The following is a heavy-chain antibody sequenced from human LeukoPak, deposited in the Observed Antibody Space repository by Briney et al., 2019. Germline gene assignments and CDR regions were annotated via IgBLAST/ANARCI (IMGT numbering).Heavy chain of an antibody. CDR3: ARGPNEYSSSYPLDY. J-gene: IGHJ4*02. CDR2: IYTSGST. V-gene: IGHV4-4*07. Sequence: SETLSLTCTVSGGSISSYYWSWIRQPAGRGLEWIGRIYTSGSTNYNPSLKSRVTMSVDTSENQFSLKLSSVTAADTAVYYCARGPNEYSSSYPLDYWGQGTLVTVSS. CDR1: GGSISSYY. D-gene: IGHD6-6*01.